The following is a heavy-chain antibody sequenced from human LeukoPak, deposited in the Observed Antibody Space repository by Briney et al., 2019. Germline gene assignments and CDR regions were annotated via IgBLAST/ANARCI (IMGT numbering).Heavy chain of an antibody. D-gene: IGHD3-3*01. CDR3: ARARKQYYDFWSGYPTEGNWFDP. V-gene: IGHV4-38-2*02. J-gene: IGHJ5*02. CDR1: GYSISSGYY. CDR2: IYHSGST. Sequence: SETLSLTCTVSGYSISSGYYWGWIRQPPGKRLEWIGSIYHSGSTYYNPSLKSRVTISVDTSKNQFSLKLSSVTAADTAVYYCARARKQYYDFWSGYPTEGNWFDPWGQGTLVTVSS.